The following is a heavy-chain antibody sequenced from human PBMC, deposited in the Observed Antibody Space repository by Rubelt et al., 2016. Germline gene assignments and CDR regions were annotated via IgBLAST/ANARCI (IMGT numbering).Heavy chain of an antibody. D-gene: IGHD5-12*01. V-gene: IGHV3-48*03. CDR2: IRSSGSTI. Sequence: KGLEWVSYIRSSGSTIYYADSVKGRFTISRDNAKNSLYLQMNSLRAEDTAVYYCAGYGGYDLFDYWGQGTLVTVSS. CDR3: AGYGGYDLFDY. J-gene: IGHJ4*02.